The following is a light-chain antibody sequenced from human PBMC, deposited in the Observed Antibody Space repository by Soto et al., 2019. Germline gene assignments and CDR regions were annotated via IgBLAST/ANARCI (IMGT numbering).Light chain of an antibody. Sequence: EIVLTQSPATLSLSPGERAALSCRASQGIRNYLAWYQQRPGQAPRLLIHDASSRATGIPDRFSGSGSGTDFTLTISSLEPEESAVYYGQQRSNWPPTFGQGTKVDIK. J-gene: IGKJ1*01. CDR1: QGIRNY. CDR3: QQRSNWPPT. CDR2: DAS. V-gene: IGKV3-11*01.